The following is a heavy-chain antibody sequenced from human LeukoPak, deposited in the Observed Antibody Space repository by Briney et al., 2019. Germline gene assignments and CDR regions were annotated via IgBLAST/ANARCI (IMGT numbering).Heavy chain of an antibody. Sequence: SETLSLTCTVSGGSISSGSYYWSWIRQPAGKGLEWIGRIYTSGSTNYNPSLKSRVTISVDTSKNQFSLKLSSVTAADTAVYYCAREGYSSSWCYDHSYMDVWGKGTTVTVSS. CDR1: GGSISSGSYY. V-gene: IGHV4-61*02. CDR3: AREGYSSSWCYDHSYMDV. J-gene: IGHJ6*03. CDR2: IYTSGST. D-gene: IGHD6-13*01.